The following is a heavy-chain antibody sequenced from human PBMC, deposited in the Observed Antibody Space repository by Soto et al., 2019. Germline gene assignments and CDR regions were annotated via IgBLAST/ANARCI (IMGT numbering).Heavy chain of an antibody. CDR1: GFSFSGYT. Sequence: EVQLLESGGHLIQPGESLRLSCAASGFSFSGYTINWVGQPQGKGLEWISGINGGGGTTYYADSVKGRFTISRDDSKNILYLQMNSPRAEDTAIYYCAKDRHPDGIWTFDYWGRGTLVTVSS. V-gene: IGHV3-23*01. CDR2: INGGGGTT. CDR3: AKDRHPDGIWTFDY. D-gene: IGHD3-9*01. J-gene: IGHJ4*02.